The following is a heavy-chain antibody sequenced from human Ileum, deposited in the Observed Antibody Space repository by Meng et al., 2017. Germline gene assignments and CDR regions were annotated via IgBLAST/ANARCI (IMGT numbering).Heavy chain of an antibody. V-gene: IGHV3-66*02. Sequence: GGLLRSPCAASGLTVSSNHMSWVRQAPGKGLEWVSLIYADGKTFYSDSVKGRFTISRDNAKNTLYLQMNSLRGEDTAIYYCAKEGSSDGDNAFAIWGQGTMVTVSS. CDR2: IYADGKT. J-gene: IGHJ3*02. CDR1: GLTVSSNH. CDR3: AKEGSSDGDNAFAI. D-gene: IGHD4-17*01.